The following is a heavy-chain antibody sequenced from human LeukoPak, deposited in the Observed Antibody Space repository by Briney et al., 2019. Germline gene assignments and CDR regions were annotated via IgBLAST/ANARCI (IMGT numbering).Heavy chain of an antibody. D-gene: IGHD2-15*01. V-gene: IGHV4-61*02. CDR3: ARERCSGGSCYFGNNWFDP. CDR1: GGSISSGSYY. CDR2: IYTSGGT. Sequence: SETLSLTCTVSGGSISSGSYYWSWIRQPAGKGLEWIGRIYTSGGTNYNPSLKSRVTISVDTSKNQFSLKLSSVAAADTAVYYCARERCSGGSCYFGNNWFDPWGQGTLVTVSS. J-gene: IGHJ5*02.